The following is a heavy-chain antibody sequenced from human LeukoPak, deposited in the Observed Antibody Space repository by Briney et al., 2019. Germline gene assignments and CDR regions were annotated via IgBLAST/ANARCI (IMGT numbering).Heavy chain of an antibody. J-gene: IGHJ4*02. D-gene: IGHD1-26*01. CDR1: GSSISSYY. CDR3: ARDLGATGDY. Sequence: SETLSLTCTVSGSSISSYYWSWIRQPPGKGLEWIGYIYYSGSTNYNPSLKSRVTISVDTSKNQFSLKLSSVTAADTAVYYCARDLGATGDYWGQGTLVTVSS. V-gene: IGHV4-59*01. CDR2: IYYSGST.